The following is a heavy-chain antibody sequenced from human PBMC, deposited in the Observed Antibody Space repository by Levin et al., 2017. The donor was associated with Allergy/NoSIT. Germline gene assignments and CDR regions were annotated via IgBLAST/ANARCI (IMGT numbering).Heavy chain of an antibody. CDR3: ARDFGGSWPDY. V-gene: IGHV1-18*01. D-gene: IGHD3-16*01. Sequence: GASVKVSCKTSGYSFSSYGMSWVRQAPGQGLEWMGWTSGKNENTNSAQKFQGRVTMTADTSTTTGYMERRGLRSDDTAVYFCARDFGGSWPDYWGQGTLVTVSS. J-gene: IGHJ4*02. CDR1: GYSFSSYG. CDR2: TSGKNENT.